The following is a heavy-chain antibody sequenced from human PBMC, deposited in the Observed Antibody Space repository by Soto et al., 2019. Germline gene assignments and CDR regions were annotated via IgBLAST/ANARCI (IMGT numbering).Heavy chain of an antibody. Sequence: QLQLQESGPGLVKPSETLSLTWTVSGGSISSSSYYWGWIRQPPGKGLEWIGSIYYSGSTYYNPSLKSRVTISVDTSKTQFSLKLSSVTAADTAVYYCARHVGKYGYYDFWSGFPDDAFDIWGQGTMVTVS. CDR2: IYYSGST. D-gene: IGHD3-3*01. V-gene: IGHV4-39*01. CDR3: ARHVGKYGYYDFWSGFPDDAFDI. J-gene: IGHJ3*02. CDR1: GGSISSSSYY.